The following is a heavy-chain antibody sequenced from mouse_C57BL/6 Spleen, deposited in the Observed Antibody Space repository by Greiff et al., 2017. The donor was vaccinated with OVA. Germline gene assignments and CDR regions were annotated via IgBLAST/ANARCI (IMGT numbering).Heavy chain of an antibody. J-gene: IGHJ2*01. CDR2: IDPENGDT. CDR3: TRRGNDYEEDY. Sequence: VQLQQSGAELVRPGASVKLSCTASGFNIKDDYMHWVKQRPEQGLEWIGWIDPENGDTEYASKFQGKATIPADTSSNTAYLQLSSLTSEDTAVYYCTRRGNDYEEDYWGQGTTLTVSS. CDR1: GFNIKDDY. D-gene: IGHD2-4*01. V-gene: IGHV14-4*01.